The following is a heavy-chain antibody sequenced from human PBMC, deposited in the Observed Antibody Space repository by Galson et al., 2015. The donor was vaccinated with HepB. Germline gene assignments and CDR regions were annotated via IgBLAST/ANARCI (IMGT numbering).Heavy chain of an antibody. D-gene: IGHD3-3*01. CDR2: ISGSGGST. V-gene: IGHV3-23*01. Sequence: SLRLSCAASGFTFSSYWMTWVRQAPGKGLEWVSAISGSGGSTYYADSVKGRFTISRDNSKNTLYLQMNSLRAEDTAVYYCAKGGVYYDFWSGYYTGVYYFDYWGQGTLVTVSS. CDR3: AKGGVYYDFWSGYYTGVYYFDY. CDR1: GFTFSSYW. J-gene: IGHJ4*02.